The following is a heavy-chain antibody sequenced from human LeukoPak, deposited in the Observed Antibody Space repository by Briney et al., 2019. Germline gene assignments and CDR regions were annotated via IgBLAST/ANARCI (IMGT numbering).Heavy chain of an antibody. D-gene: IGHD3-3*01. CDR2: ISGSGGST. V-gene: IGHV3-23*01. J-gene: IGHJ3*02. Sequence: GGCLRLSCAASEFTFSSYGMSWVRQAPGKGLEWVSSISGSGGSTQYADSVQGRFAISRDNSKNTLYLQMNSLRAEDTAVYYCARGRIIRFLEWQTRAFDIWGQGTMVTVSS. CDR3: ARGRIIRFLEWQTRAFDI. CDR1: EFTFSSYG.